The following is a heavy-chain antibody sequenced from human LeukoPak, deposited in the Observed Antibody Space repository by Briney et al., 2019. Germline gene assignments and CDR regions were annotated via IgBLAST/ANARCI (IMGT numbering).Heavy chain of an antibody. J-gene: IGHJ4*02. CDR3: ARVTLGTFGY. V-gene: IGHV1-69*05. CDR2: IIPIFGTA. CDR1: GGTFSSYA. D-gene: IGHD7-27*01. Sequence: ASVRVSCKASGGTFSSYAISWVRQAPGQGVEWMGGIIPIFGTANYAQKLQGRVTITTDESTSTADMELSSLRSEDTAVYYCARVTLGTFGYWGQGTLVTVSS.